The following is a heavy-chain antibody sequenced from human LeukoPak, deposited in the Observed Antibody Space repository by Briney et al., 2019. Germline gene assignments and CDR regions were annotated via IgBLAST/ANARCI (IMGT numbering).Heavy chain of an antibody. CDR2: IYYSGST. D-gene: IGHD2-2*01. V-gene: IGHV4-59*01. CDR3: ARDKTGYCSSTSCLYYYGMDV. CDR1: GGSISSYY. Sequence: SETLSLTCTVSGGSISSYYWSWIRQPPGKGLEWIGYIYYSGSTNYNPSLKSRVTISVDTSKNQFSLKLSSVTAADTAVYYCARDKTGYCSSTSCLYYYGMDVWDQGTTVTVSS. J-gene: IGHJ6*02.